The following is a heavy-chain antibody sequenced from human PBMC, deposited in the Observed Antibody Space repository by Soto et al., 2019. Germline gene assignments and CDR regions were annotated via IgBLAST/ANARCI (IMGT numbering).Heavy chain of an antibody. V-gene: IGHV1-69*01. CDR3: ARGGAVVVPAAYNWFDP. CDR2: IIPIFGTA. CDR1: GGTFSSDA. D-gene: IGHD2-2*01. Sequence: QVQLVQAGAEVKKPGSSVKFSCKASGGTFSSDAISWVRQAPGQGLEWMGGIIPIFGTANYAQKFQGRVKITADESTSTAYMELSRMRSEDTAVYYCARGGAVVVPAAYNWFDPWGQGTLVTVSS. J-gene: IGHJ5*02.